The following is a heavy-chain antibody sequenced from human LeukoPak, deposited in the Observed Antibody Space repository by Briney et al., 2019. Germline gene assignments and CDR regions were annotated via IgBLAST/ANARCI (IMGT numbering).Heavy chain of an antibody. CDR1: GGSFSGYY. Sequence: SETLSLTCAVYGGSFSGYYWSWIRQPPGKGLEWIGEINHSGSTNYNPSLKSRVTISVDTSNNHFSLHLNSVTPEDTALYYCARDRGIRAAVYFDSWGLGTLVTVSS. CDR2: INHSGST. CDR3: ARDRGIRAAVYFDS. D-gene: IGHD6-13*01. V-gene: IGHV4-34*01. J-gene: IGHJ4*02.